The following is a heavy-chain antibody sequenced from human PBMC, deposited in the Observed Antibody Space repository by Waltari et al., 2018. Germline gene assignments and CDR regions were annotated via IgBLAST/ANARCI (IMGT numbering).Heavy chain of an antibody. CDR2: MKGDGGST. J-gene: IGHJ5*02. CDR1: GFTFSSYW. D-gene: IGHD2-2*01. Sequence: EVQLVESGGGLVQPGGSLRLSCAASGFTFSSYWMHWVRQAPGKGLVWVERMKGDGGSTSYADSVKGRFTISRDNANNTLYLQMNSLRAEDTAVYYCTRTRYCSTTSCQVDWFDPWGQGTLVTVSS. V-gene: IGHV3-74*01. CDR3: TRTRYCSTTSCQVDWFDP.